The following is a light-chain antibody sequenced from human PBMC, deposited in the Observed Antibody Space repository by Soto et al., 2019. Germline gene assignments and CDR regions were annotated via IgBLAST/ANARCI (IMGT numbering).Light chain of an antibody. Sequence: DLQMTQSPSTLSASVGDRVTITCRASQSISNYLAWYQQKPGKAPKLLIYKASSLESGVPSRFSGSGSGTEFTLTISSLQPDDFATYYCQQFNNYWTFGQGTKVEIK. CDR1: QSISNY. CDR3: QQFNNYWT. CDR2: KAS. V-gene: IGKV1-5*03. J-gene: IGKJ1*01.